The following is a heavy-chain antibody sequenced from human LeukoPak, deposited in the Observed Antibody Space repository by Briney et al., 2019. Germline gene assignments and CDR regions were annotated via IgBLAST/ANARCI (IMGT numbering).Heavy chain of an antibody. D-gene: IGHD5-18*01. Sequence: GGSLRLSCAASGFTFSSYAMHWVRQAPGKGLEWVAVISYDGSNKYYADSVKGRFTISRDNSKNTLYLQMNSLRAEDTAVYYCAGDSLSYGLVDWFDPWGQGTLVTVSS. CDR1: GFTFSSYA. J-gene: IGHJ5*02. V-gene: IGHV3-30-3*01. CDR3: AGDSLSYGLVDWFDP. CDR2: ISYDGSNK.